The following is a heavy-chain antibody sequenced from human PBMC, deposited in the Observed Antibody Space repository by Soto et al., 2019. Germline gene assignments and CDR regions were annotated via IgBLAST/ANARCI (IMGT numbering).Heavy chain of an antibody. V-gene: IGHV1-69*02. Sequence: QVQLVQSGAEMKKPGSSVKVSCKASGGTLNSYTINWVRQAPGHGPEWLGRIIPVLGVANYTQTFQGRVTITADKSTSTVYMELTSLRSEDTAVYYCARSSVAAAGTLGNWGPGTLVTVSS. CDR3: ARSSVAAAGTLGN. D-gene: IGHD6-13*01. J-gene: IGHJ4*02. CDR1: GGTLNSYT. CDR2: IIPVLGVA.